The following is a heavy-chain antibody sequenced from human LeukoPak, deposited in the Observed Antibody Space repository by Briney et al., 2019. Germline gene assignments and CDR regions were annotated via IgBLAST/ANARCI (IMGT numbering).Heavy chain of an antibody. J-gene: IGHJ3*02. CDR1: GDSISTYY. Sequence: KPSETLSLTCTVSGDSISTYYRTWIRLPPGKGLEWIGYIYYSGSTNYNPSLKSRVTISVDTSKNQFSLKLSSVTAADTAVYYCARAGYSSSWYALGAFDIWGQGTMVTVSS. CDR3: ARAGYSSSWYALGAFDI. CDR2: IYYSGST. D-gene: IGHD6-13*01. V-gene: IGHV4-59*01.